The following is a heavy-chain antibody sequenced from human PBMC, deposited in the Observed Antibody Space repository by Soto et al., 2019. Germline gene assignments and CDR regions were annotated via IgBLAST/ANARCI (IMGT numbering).Heavy chain of an antibody. CDR2: ISYDGSNK. D-gene: IGHD2-15*01. V-gene: IGHV3-30-3*01. CDR1: GFTFSSYA. CDR3: ARVYSTTTNYYYGLDV. J-gene: IGHJ6*02. Sequence: GGSLRLSCAASGFTFSSYAMHWVRQAPGKGLEWVAVISYDGSNKYYADPVKGRFTISRDNSKNTLYLQMNSLRAEDTAVYYCARVYSTTTNYYYGLDVWGQGTTVTVSS.